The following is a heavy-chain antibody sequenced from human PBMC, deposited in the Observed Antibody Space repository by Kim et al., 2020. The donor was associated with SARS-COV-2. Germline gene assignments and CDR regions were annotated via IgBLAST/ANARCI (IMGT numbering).Heavy chain of an antibody. D-gene: IGHD3-10*02. CDR1: GFTFNTYW. J-gene: IGHJ6*02. V-gene: IGHV3-7*03. Sequence: GGSLRLSCAASGFTFNTYWMTWVRQAPGKGLEWVANIKQDGSERYYVDSVKGRFTISRDNAGNSLYLQMNSLRAEDTAVYYCARDTRFYYGMDVWSQGTTVTVSS. CDR2: IKQDGSER. CDR3: ARDTRFYYGMDV.